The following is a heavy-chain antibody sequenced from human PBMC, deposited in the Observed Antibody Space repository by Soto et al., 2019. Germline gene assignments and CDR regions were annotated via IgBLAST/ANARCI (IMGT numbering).Heavy chain of an antibody. Sequence: SETLSLTCTVSGGSISSGDYYWSWIRQPPGKGLEWIGCIYYSGNTYYNPSLKSRVTISVDWSKNQFSLTLSSVTAADTAVYYCARGPPHHYWGQGTLVTVSS. J-gene: IGHJ4*02. CDR1: GGSISSGDYY. CDR2: IYYSGNT. CDR3: ARGPPHHY. V-gene: IGHV4-30-4*01.